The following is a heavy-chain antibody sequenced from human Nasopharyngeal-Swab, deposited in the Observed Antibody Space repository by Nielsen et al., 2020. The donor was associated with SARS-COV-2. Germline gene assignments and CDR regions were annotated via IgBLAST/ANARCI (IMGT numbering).Heavy chain of an antibody. CDR1: GFTFSSYG. CDR2: VDPSGGST. Sequence: GESLKISCAASGFTFSSYGMNWVRQAPGEGLEWVSTVDPSGGSTYYADSVRGRFTVSRDNSKNTLYLQMSSLRAEDTAVYYCAKGTGMTYRAIDYWGQGTLVTASS. J-gene: IGHJ4*02. V-gene: IGHV3-23*01. CDR3: AKGTGMTYRAIDY. D-gene: IGHD1-14*01.